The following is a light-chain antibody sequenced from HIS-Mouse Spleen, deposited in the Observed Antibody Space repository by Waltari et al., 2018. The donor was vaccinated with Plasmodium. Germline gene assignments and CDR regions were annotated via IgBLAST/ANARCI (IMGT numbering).Light chain of an antibody. CDR1: QDISTN. CDR2: DAS. J-gene: IGKJ2*01. Sequence: DIQMTPSPSSLSASVGDSVTITCQASQDISTNLNWYQQKPGKAPKLLIYDASNLETGVPSRFSGSGSGTDFTFTISSLQPEDIATYYCQQYDNLPYTFGQGTKLEIK. CDR3: QQYDNLPYT. V-gene: IGKV1-33*01.